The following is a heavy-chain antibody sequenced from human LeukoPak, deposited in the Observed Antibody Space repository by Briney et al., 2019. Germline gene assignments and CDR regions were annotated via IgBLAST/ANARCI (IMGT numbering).Heavy chain of an antibody. J-gene: IGHJ5*01. Sequence: PSETLSLTCTVSGGSISSSSYYWGWIRQPPGKGLEWIGSTYYSGSTYYNPSLKSRVTISVDTSKNQFSLKLSSVTAADTAVYYCARAHPDWFDSWGQGTLVTVSS. CDR1: GGSISSSSYY. CDR2: TYYSGST. V-gene: IGHV4-39*07. CDR3: ARAHPDWFDS.